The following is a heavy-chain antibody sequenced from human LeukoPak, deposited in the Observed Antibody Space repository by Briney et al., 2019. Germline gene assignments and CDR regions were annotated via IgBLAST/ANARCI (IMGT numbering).Heavy chain of an antibody. CDR3: ALLPGGDY. D-gene: IGHD3-16*01. V-gene: IGHV3-30-3*01. CDR1: GFTFSSYA. CDR2: ISYDGSNK. Sequence: PGGSLRLSCAASGFTFSSYAMHWVRQAPGKGLEWVAVISYDGSNKYYADSVKGRFTISRDNSKNTLYLQMNSLRAEDTAVYYCALLPGGDYWGQGTLVTVSS. J-gene: IGHJ4*02.